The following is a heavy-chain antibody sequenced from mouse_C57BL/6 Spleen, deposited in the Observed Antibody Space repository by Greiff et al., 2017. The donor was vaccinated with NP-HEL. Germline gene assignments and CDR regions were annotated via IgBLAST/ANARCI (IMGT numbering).Heavy chain of an antibody. D-gene: IGHD2-10*02. CDR3: ARGVQYPGYFDV. Sequence: EVKLVESEGGLVQPGSSMKLSCTASGFTFSDYYMAWVRQVPEKGLEWVANINYDGSSTYYLDSLKSRFIISRDNAKNILYLQMSSLKSEDTATYYCARGVQYPGYFDVWGTGTTVTVSA. J-gene: IGHJ1*03. CDR1: GFTFSDYY. V-gene: IGHV5-16*01. CDR2: INYDGSST.